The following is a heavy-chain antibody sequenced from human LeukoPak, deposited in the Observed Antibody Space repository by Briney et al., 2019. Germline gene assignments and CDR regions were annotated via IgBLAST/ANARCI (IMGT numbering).Heavy chain of an antibody. CDR2: FSSDGTHT. V-gene: IGHV3-21*06. J-gene: IGHJ4*02. D-gene: IGHD3-22*01. CDR1: GFSFSSYS. CDR3: ARGGPGYDASGYYWGLDY. Sequence: GGSLRLSCLFSGFSFSSYSMNWVRQAPGKGLEWVASFSSDGTHTAYGESVRGRFTISRDNAKNSVHLQMNSLRVEDTALYYCARGGPGYDASGYYWGLDYWGQGTLVTVSS.